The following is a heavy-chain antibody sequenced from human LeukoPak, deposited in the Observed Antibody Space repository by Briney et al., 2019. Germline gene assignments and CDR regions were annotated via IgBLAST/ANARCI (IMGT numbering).Heavy chain of an antibody. V-gene: IGHV4-34*01. D-gene: IGHD2-15*01. CDR1: GGSFSGYY. CDR3: AICSGGSCDY. CDR2: INHSGST. Sequence: PSETLSLTXAVYGGSFSGYYWSWIRQPPGKGLEWIGEINHSGSTNYNPSLKSRVTISVDTPKNQFSLKLSSVTAADTAVYYCAICSGGSCDYWGQGTLVTVSS. J-gene: IGHJ4*02.